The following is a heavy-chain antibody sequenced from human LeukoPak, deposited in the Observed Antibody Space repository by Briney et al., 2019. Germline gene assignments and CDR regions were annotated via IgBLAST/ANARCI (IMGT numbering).Heavy chain of an antibody. CDR1: GGSISSGSYY. CDR2: IYTSGST. Sequence: PSETLSLTCTVSGGSISSGSYYWSWIRQPAGKGLEWIGRIYTSGSTNYNPSLKSRVTISVDTSKNQFSLRLSSVTAADTAVYYCARDHYDSDAFDIWGRGTMVTVSS. D-gene: IGHD3-3*01. J-gene: IGHJ3*02. V-gene: IGHV4-61*02. CDR3: ARDHYDSDAFDI.